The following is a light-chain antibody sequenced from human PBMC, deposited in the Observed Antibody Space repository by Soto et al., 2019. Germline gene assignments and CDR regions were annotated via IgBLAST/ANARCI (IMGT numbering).Light chain of an antibody. CDR2: AAS. V-gene: IGKV1-39*01. Sequence: DLPMTQSPSSLSASVGDRVTITCRASQSISSYLNWYQQKPGKAPKLLIYAASSLQSGVPSRFSGSGSGRDFSLTISSLQPEDFATYYCQQSYSTPYTLGQGTKLEIK. J-gene: IGKJ2*01. CDR3: QQSYSTPYT. CDR1: QSISSY.